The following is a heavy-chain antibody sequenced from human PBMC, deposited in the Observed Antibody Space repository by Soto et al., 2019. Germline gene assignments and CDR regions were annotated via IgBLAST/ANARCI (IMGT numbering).Heavy chain of an antibody. V-gene: IGHV4-34*01. CDR1: GGSFSDYY. J-gene: IGHJ4*02. CDR2: IYHSGST. Sequence: SATLSLTCAVYGGSFSDYYWNWLRQSPGKGLEWIGEIYHSGSTYYNPSLKSRVTISVDRSKTQFSLKLSSVTAADTAVYYCARVPDYWGQGTLVTVS. CDR3: ARVPDY.